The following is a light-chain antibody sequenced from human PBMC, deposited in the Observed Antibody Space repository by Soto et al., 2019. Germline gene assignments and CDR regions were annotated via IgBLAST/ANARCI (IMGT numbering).Light chain of an antibody. CDR1: QSVSSNY. Sequence: EIVLTQSPATLSLSPGERAALSCGASQSVSSNYLAWYQQRPGLAPRLLIYDASRRATGIPDRFSGSGSGADFILSISRLEPEDFAVYYCQQYGSSPWTFGQGTKVDIK. CDR3: QQYGSSPWT. J-gene: IGKJ1*01. V-gene: IGKV3D-20*01. CDR2: DAS.